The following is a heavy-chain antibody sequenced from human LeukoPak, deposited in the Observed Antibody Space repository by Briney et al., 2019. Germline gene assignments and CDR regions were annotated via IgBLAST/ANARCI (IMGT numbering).Heavy chain of an antibody. CDR2: INHSGST. CDR3: ARAYYGSGSFDY. Sequence: PSETLSLTCAVYGGSFSGYYWSWIRQPPGKGLEWIGEINHSGSTNYNPSLKRRVTISVDTSKNQFSLKLSSVTAADTAVYYCARAYYGSGSFDYWGQGTLVTVSS. J-gene: IGHJ4*02. CDR1: GGSFSGYY. V-gene: IGHV4-34*01. D-gene: IGHD3-10*01.